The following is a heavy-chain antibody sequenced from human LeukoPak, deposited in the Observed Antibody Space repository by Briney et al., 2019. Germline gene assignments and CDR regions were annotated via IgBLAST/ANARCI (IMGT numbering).Heavy chain of an antibody. D-gene: IGHD6-6*01. V-gene: IGHV3-66*02. CDR2: IYSGGST. CDR3: ASPSSSPDALDI. J-gene: IGHJ3*02. Sequence: GGSLRLSCAASGFTVSSNYMSWVRQAPGKGLEWVSVIYSGGSTYYADSVKGRFTISRDNSKNTLYLQVNSLRAEDTAVYYCASPSSSPDALDIWGQGTMVTVSS. CDR1: GFTVSSNY.